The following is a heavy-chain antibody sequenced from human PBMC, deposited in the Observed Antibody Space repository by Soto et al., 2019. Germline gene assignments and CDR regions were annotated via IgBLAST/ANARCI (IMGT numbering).Heavy chain of an antibody. CDR1: GGTFSSYA. CDR2: IIPIFGTA. Sequence: ASVKVSCKASGGTFSSYAISWVRQAPGQGLEWMGGIIPIFGTANYAQKFQGRVTITADESTSTAYMELSSLRSEDTAVYYCARMTTLDYNWVDPWGQGTLVTVSS. CDR3: ARMTTLDYNWVDP. V-gene: IGHV1-69*13. J-gene: IGHJ5*02.